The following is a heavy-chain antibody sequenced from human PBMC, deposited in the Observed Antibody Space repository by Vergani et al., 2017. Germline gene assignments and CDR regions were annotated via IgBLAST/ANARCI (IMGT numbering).Heavy chain of an antibody. V-gene: IGHV3-30*18. Sequence: QVQLVESGGGVVQPGRSLRLSCAASGFTFSSYGMHWVRQAPGKGLEWVAVISYDGSNKYYADSVKGRFTISRDNSKNTLYLQMNSLRAEDTAVYYCAKGWLYFDWLLPHPFDYWGQGTLVTVSS. D-gene: IGHD3-9*01. CDR3: AKGWLYFDWLLPHPFDY. CDR2: ISYDGSNK. CDR1: GFTFSSYG. J-gene: IGHJ4*02.